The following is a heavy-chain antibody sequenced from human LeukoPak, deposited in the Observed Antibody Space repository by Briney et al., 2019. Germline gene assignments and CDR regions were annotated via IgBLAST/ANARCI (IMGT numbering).Heavy chain of an antibody. J-gene: IGHJ5*02. D-gene: IGHD6-13*01. CDR2: IYHSGSI. Sequence: SQTLSLTCAVSGGSISSCGYSWSWIRQPPGKGLEWFGYIYHSGSIYYNPSLKSRVTISVDRSKNQFSLKLSSVTAADTAVYYCARVPVGYSSSWYGFDPWGQGTLVTVSS. CDR3: ARVPVGYSSSWYGFDP. V-gene: IGHV4-30-2*01. CDR1: GGSISSCGYS.